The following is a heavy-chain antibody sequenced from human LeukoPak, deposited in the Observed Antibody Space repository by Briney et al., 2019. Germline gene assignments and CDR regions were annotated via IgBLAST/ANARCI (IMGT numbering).Heavy chain of an antibody. CDR1: GFTFSDHF. V-gene: IGHV3-72*01. CDR2: SRNKAKSYAT. CDR3: VRVGSVSGSDYLDY. Sequence: GGSLRLSCAVSGFTFSDHFLDWVRQAPGKGLEWVGRSRNKAKSYATEYAASVKGRFTISRDDSKNSLYLQMNSLETEDTAVYYCVRVGSVSGSDYLDYWGQGTLVTVSS. J-gene: IGHJ4*02. D-gene: IGHD6-19*01.